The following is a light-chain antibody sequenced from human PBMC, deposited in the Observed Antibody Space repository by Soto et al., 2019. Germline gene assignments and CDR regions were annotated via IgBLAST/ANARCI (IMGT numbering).Light chain of an antibody. J-gene: IGKJ1*01. CDR1: QSVSSGY. V-gene: IGKV3-20*01. CDR3: QQYGSSLLT. Sequence: DIVLTQSPGTVSLSPGERATLSCRASQSVSSGYLAWYQQKPGQAPRLLIYGVSSRATGIPDRFSGSGSGTDFTLTISRLEPEDFAVYYCQQYGSSLLTFGQGTKVEIK. CDR2: GVS.